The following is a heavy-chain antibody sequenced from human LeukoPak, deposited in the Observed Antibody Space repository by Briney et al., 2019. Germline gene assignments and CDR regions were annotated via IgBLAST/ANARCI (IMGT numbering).Heavy chain of an antibody. CDR1: GFTFSSYA. Sequence: GGSLRLSCAASGFTFSSYAMSWVRQAPGKGLEWVSAISGSGGSTYYADSVKGRFTISRDNSKNTLYLQMNSLRAEDTAVYYCAKDLQVAFTAPPYAFDIWGQGTMVTVSS. J-gene: IGHJ3*02. CDR3: AKDLQVAFTAPPYAFDI. D-gene: IGHD2-15*01. V-gene: IGHV3-23*01. CDR2: ISGSGGST.